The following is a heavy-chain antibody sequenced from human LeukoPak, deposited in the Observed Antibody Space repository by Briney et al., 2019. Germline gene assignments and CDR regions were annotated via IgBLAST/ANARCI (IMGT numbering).Heavy chain of an antibody. CDR1: GGSINSHSYY. V-gene: IGHV4-39*01. Sequence: SETLSLTCTVSGGSINSHSYYWGWIRQPPGKGLEWIGSVYYDGTSYSNPSLKSLVAVFVDTSRDQFSLDLSFVTAADTALYYCVRHISTNTGYFDSCGQGTLVSVSS. D-gene: IGHD5-24*01. CDR3: VRHISTNTGYFDS. J-gene: IGHJ4*02. CDR2: VYYDGTS.